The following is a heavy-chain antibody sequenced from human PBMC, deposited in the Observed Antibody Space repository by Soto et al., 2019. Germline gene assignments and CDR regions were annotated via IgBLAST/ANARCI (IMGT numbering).Heavy chain of an antibody. CDR1: GFTFSSYG. J-gene: IGHJ4*02. Sequence: SGGSLRLSCAASGFTFSSYGMHWVRQAPGKGLEWVAVISYDGSNKYYADSVKGRFTISRDNSKNTLYLQMNSLRAEDTAVYYCANRVGSWPFDYWGQGTLVTVSS. CDR3: ANRVGSWPFDY. D-gene: IGHD6-13*01. V-gene: IGHV3-30*18. CDR2: ISYDGSNK.